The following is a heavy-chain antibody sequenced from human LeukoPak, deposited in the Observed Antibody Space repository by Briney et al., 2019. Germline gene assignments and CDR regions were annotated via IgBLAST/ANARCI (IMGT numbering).Heavy chain of an antibody. D-gene: IGHD3-10*01. CDR2: IFTSGSA. CDR3: VSGYGSGSYHL. CDR1: GGPISKYY. V-gene: IGHV4-4*07. Sequence: SETLSLTRSVSGGPISKYYLSWIRQAAGKGLEWIGRIFTSGSATSSSSLKSRVTMSVDTSKNQFSLNLSSVTAADTALYYCVSGYGSGSYHLWGQGILVTVSS. J-gene: IGHJ5*02.